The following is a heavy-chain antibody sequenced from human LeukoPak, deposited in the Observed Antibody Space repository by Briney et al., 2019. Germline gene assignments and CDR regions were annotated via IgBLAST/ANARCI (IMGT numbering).Heavy chain of an antibody. CDR1: GGSISSYY. V-gene: IGHV4-59*01. CDR3: AREGTAGTNLNWFDP. J-gene: IGHJ5*02. D-gene: IGHD1-1*01. Sequence: SETLSLTCTVSGGSISSYYWSWIRQPPGKGLEWIGYISYSGSTNFNPSLKSQVTISVDTSKNQFSLKLSSVTAADTAVYYCAREGTAGTNLNWFDPWGQGTLVTVSS. CDR2: ISYSGST.